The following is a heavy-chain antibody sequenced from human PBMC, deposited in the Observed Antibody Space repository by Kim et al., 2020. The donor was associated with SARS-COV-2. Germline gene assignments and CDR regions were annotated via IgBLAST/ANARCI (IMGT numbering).Heavy chain of an antibody. CDR3: AREMRYDYIWGSYYHDAFDI. D-gene: IGHD3-16*01. CDR2: ISAYNGNT. J-gene: IGHJ3*02. CDR1: GYTFTSYG. Sequence: ASVKVSCKASGYTFTSYGISWVRQAPGQGLEWMGWISAYNGNTNYAQKLQGRVTMTTDTSTSTAYMELRSLRSDDTAVYYCAREMRYDYIWGSYYHDAFDIWGQGTMVTVSS. V-gene: IGHV1-18*01.